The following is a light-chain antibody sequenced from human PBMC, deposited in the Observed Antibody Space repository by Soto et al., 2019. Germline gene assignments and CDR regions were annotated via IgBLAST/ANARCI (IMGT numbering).Light chain of an antibody. Sequence: EFVLTHSPGTLSLSPGERATLSCRASQSVGSNYLAWYQQKPGQAPRLLIYGASSRATGIAARFSGSGSGTDFTLTISRLEPEDFAVYYCQQYGSSGTFGQGTKVDI. J-gene: IGKJ1*01. V-gene: IGKV3-20*01. CDR1: QSVGSNY. CDR3: QQYGSSGT. CDR2: GAS.